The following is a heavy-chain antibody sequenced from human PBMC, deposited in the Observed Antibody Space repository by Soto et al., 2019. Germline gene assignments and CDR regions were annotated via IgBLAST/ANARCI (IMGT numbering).Heavy chain of an antibody. J-gene: IGHJ4*02. CDR3: ATSGYSSGWDSPFDY. D-gene: IGHD6-19*01. CDR1: GFTFSSYS. V-gene: IGHV3-48*01. Sequence: GESLKISCAASGFTFSSYSMNWVRQAPGKGLEWVSYISSSSSTIYYADSVKGRFTISRDNAKNSLYLQMNSLRAEDTAVYYCATSGYSSGWDSPFDYWGQGTLVTVSS. CDR2: ISSSSSTI.